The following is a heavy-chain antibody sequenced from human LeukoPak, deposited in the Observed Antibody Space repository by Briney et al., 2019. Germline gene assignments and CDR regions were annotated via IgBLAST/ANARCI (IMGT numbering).Heavy chain of an antibody. Sequence: ASVKVSCKASGYTFTNYYMVWVRQAPGQGLEWMGIINPSSGTTNYAQKFQGRVTMTRDTSISTAYMELSRLTSDDTAVYYCARNIWFGESADAFDIWGQGTMVTVSS. CDR3: ARNIWFGESADAFDI. CDR2: INPSSGTT. J-gene: IGHJ3*02. D-gene: IGHD3-10*01. CDR1: GYTFTNYY. V-gene: IGHV1-2*02.